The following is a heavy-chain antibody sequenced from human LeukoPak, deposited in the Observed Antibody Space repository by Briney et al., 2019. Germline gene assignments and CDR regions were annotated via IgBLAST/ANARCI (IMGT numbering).Heavy chain of an antibody. Sequence: ASVKVSCKASGYTFTGYYMHWVRQAPGQGLEWMGWINPNSGGTNYAQKFQGRVTMTRDTSISTAYMELSSLRSEDTAVYYCARRLATTDFDYWGQGTLVTVSS. CDR2: INPNSGGT. V-gene: IGHV1-2*02. CDR1: GYTFTGYY. D-gene: IGHD5-12*01. J-gene: IGHJ4*02. CDR3: ARRLATTDFDY.